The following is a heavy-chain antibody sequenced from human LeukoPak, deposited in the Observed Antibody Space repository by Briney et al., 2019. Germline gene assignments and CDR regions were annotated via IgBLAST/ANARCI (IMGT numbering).Heavy chain of an antibody. D-gene: IGHD2-2*01. CDR3: ARVQPRYCSSSTCHYDY. CDR1: GFTFNTYW. J-gene: IGHJ4*02. CDR2: IKQDGGEK. V-gene: IGHV3-7*05. Sequence: PGGSLRLSCAASGFTFNTYWMSWVRQAPGKGLEWVANIKQDGGEKYYADSVKGRFTISRDNAENSMFLQMNSLRAEDTAVYYCARVQPRYCSSSTCHYDYWGQGTLVTVSS.